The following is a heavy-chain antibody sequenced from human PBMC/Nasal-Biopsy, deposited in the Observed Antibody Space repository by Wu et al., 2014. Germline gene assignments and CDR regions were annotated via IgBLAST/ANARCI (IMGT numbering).Heavy chain of an antibody. CDR3: ARRCSSTACYVWAFDI. CDR2: VYYTGST. V-gene: IGHV4-59*08. J-gene: IGHJ3*02. CDR1: GDSVSGYY. Sequence: LSLTCTVSGDSVSGYYWSWIRQSPGRGLEWIGYVYYTGSTDYNPSLKSRVAISVDTSKNQFSLKLSSVTAADTAEYYCARRCSSTACYVWAFDIWGQGTMVTVSS. D-gene: IGHD2-2*01.